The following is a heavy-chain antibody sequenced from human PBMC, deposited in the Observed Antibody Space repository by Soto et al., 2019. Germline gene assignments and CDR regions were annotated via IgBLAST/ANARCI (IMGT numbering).Heavy chain of an antibody. V-gene: IGHV1-8*01. CDR1: GYTFTSYD. J-gene: IGHJ4*02. D-gene: IGHD3-22*01. Sequence: GASVKVSCKVSGYTFTSYDVMWVRQATGQGVEWMGWVNRNSGNTDSAQTFQGRVTMTWDTAINTAYMELSRLRSEDMAVYYCARGYYDTSGYYPIYCWGQGTLVTVSS. CDR3: ARGYYDTSGYYPIYC. CDR2: VNRNSGNT.